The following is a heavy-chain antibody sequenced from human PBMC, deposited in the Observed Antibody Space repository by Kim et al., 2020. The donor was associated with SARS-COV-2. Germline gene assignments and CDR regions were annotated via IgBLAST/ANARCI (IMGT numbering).Heavy chain of an antibody. D-gene: IGHD6-13*01. CDR3: AGSSWYWFDP. V-gene: IGHV1-24*01. J-gene: IGHJ5*02. CDR2: ET. Sequence: ETIYAQKFQGRVTMTEDTSTDTAYMELSSLRSEDTAVYYCAGSSWYWFDPWGQGTLVTVSS.